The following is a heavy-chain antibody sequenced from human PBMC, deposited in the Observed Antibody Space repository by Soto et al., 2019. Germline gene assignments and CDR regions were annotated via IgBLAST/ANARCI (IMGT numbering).Heavy chain of an antibody. CDR1: GFTFNDAW. CDR2: IKSKTDGATT. D-gene: IGHD3-3*01. CDR3: TKGLTEAGLRFLEWLFVY. V-gene: IGHV3-15*07. Sequence: GGSLRLSCAASGFTFNDAWMNWVRQAPGKGLEWVGRIKSKTDGATTDYAAPVKDRFTISRDDSKNTLYLQMNSLKTEDTAVYYYTKGLTEAGLRFLEWLFVYWGQGTLVTVSS. J-gene: IGHJ4*02.